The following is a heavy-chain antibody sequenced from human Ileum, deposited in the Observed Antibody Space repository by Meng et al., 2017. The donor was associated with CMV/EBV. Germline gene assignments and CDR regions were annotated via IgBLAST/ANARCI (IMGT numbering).Heavy chain of an antibody. D-gene: IGHD5-12*01. J-gene: IGHJ5*02. CDR2: IYYNGIT. CDR3: AKYSGPSRWFDP. Sequence: QLQVQESGPGLVKPSQTLSLTCTVSGASITNDDYYWSWIRQPPGKGLEWIGYIYYNGITYYNPSLKSRIAILVDTSKSQFSLIVSSVTAADTAVYYCAKYSGPSRWFDPWGQGTLVTVSS. CDR1: GASITNDDYY. V-gene: IGHV4-30-4*01.